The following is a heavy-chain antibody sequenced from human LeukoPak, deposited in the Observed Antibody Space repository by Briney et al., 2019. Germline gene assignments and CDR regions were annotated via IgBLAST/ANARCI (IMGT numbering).Heavy chain of an antibody. D-gene: IGHD2-2*01. V-gene: IGHV5-51*01. Sequence: GSVKVSCKGSGYSFTSYWIGWVRQMPGKGLEWMGIIYPGDSDTRYSPSFQGQVTISADKSISTAYLQWSSLKASDTAMYYCARHYCSSTSCPFDYWGQGTLVTVSS. J-gene: IGHJ4*02. CDR2: IYPGDSDT. CDR3: ARHYCSSTSCPFDY. CDR1: GYSFTSYW.